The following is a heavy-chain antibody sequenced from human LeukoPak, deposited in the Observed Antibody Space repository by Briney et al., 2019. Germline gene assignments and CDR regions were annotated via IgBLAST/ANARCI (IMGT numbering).Heavy chain of an antibody. Sequence: PGGSQRLSCVASGFTFSSYEMNWVRQAPGKGLEWVSYISSSGSSMYYADSVKGRFTISRDNAKNSLYLQMNSLRAEDTAVYYCATIGAFDIWGQGTMVTVSS. V-gene: IGHV3-48*03. CDR2: ISSSGSSM. CDR3: ATIGAFDI. D-gene: IGHD1-26*01. J-gene: IGHJ3*02. CDR1: GFTFSSYE.